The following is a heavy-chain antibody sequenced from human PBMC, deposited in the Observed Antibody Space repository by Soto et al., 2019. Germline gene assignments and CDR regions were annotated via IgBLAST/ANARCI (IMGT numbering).Heavy chain of an antibody. Sequence: GGSLRLSCAASGFTFSSYGMHWVRQAPGKGLEWVAVISYDGSNKYYADSVKGRFTISRDNSKNTLYLQMNSLRAEDTAVYYCAKDQLGYCSGGSCYSGRLDYWGQGTRVTISS. CDR2: ISYDGSNK. CDR1: GFTFSSYG. J-gene: IGHJ4*02. V-gene: IGHV3-30*18. CDR3: AKDQLGYCSGGSCYSGRLDY. D-gene: IGHD2-15*01.